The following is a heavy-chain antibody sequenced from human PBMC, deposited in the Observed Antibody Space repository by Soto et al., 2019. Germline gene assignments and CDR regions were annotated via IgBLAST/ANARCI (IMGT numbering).Heavy chain of an antibody. CDR2: IDYSGTT. D-gene: IGHD1-26*01. Sequence: QLQLQESGPGLVKPSETLSLTCTVSGGSISSSTYFWGWIRQPPGKGLEWIGSIDYSGTTYYNTSLRTRAIMSVDSSMNQVTLKLCTVTAAYTAVYYCARHSSNSGIYSEYFQHLGQGTLVTVSS. J-gene: IGHJ1*01. CDR3: ARHSSNSGIYSEYFQH. V-gene: IGHV4-39*01. CDR1: GGSISSSTYF.